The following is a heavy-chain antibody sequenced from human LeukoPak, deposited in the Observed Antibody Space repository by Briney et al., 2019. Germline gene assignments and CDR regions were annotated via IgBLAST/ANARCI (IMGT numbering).Heavy chain of an antibody. D-gene: IGHD1-1*01. CDR2: ISGSGGRT. J-gene: IGHJ4*02. CDR1: GFTFSSFA. Sequence: GESLKISCAASGFTFSSFAMGWVRQAPGKGLEWVSAISGSGGRTYYADSVKGRFTISRDNSKNTLYLQMNSLRAEDTAVYYCAKANWDAEYIFDYWGQGTLVTVSS. CDR3: AKANWDAEYIFDY. V-gene: IGHV3-23*01.